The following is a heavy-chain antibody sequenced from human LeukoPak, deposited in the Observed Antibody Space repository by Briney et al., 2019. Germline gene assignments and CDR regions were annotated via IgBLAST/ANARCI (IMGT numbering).Heavy chain of an antibody. CDR2: IYYSGST. CDR1: GGSISSGDYY. CDR3: ARGVGRDYDSSGLEFDY. J-gene: IGHJ4*02. V-gene: IGHV4-30-4*08. D-gene: IGHD3-22*01. Sequence: SQTLSLTCTVSGGSISSGDYYWSWIRQPPGKGLEWIGYIYYSGSTYYNPSLKSRVTISVDTSKNQFSLKLSSVTAADTAVYYCARGVGRDYDSSGLEFDYWGQGTLVTVSS.